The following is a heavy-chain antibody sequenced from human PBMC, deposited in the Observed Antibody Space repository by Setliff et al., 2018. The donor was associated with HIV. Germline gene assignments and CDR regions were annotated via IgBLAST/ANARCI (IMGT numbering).Heavy chain of an antibody. CDR1: GYTFTNSG. V-gene: IGHV1-3*01. Sequence: ASVKVSCKASGYTFTNSGMHWMRQAPGQRPEWMGCINGGSGKTEYSQRFQNRFTITRDTSARTDYMELTSLRRDDTAFYYCARDIAAGDNNNYETNYHYYGLDVWGQGTAVTVSS. CDR3: ARDIAAGDNNNYETNYHYYGLDV. J-gene: IGHJ6*02. D-gene: IGHD6-25*01. CDR2: INGGSGKT.